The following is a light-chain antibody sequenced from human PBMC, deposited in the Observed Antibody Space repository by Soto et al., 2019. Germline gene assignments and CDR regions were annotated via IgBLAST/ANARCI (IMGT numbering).Light chain of an antibody. J-gene: IGKJ5*01. Sequence: EIVLTQSPGTLSLSPGERATLSCRASQSVSSSYLAWYQQKPGQAPRLLIYGVSSRATGIPDRFSGSGSGTDFTLTISRLXPEDFAXYXXXXXXXSPPITFGQGTRLEIK. CDR2: GVS. CDR1: QSVSSSY. V-gene: IGKV3-20*01. CDR3: XXXXXSPPIT.